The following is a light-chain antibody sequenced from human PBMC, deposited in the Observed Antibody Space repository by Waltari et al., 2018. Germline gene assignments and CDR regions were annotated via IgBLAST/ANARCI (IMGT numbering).Light chain of an antibody. CDR1: SSDVGGYTS. J-gene: IGLJ2*01. V-gene: IGLV2-14*03. CDR3: SSYISSSTLEL. Sequence: QSALTQPASVSGFPGQSIPISCTGTSSDVGGYTSVSWYQQHPGNAPKLRIYDVSNRPSGVSNRFSGSKSGNTASLTISGLQAEDEADYYCSSYISSSTLELFGGGTSLTVL. CDR2: DVS.